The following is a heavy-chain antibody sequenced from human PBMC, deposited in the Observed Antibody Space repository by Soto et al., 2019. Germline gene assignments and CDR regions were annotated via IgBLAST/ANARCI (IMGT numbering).Heavy chain of an antibody. D-gene: IGHD6-13*01. CDR2: INHSGST. Sequence: SETLSLTCAVYGGSFSGYYWSWIRQPPGKGLEWIGEINHSGSTNYNPSLKSRVTISVDTSKNQFSLKLSSVTAADTAVYYCARVRAAAGKGDWFDPSGQGTLVTVSS. J-gene: IGHJ5*02. V-gene: IGHV4-34*01. CDR1: GGSFSGYY. CDR3: ARVRAAAGKGDWFDP.